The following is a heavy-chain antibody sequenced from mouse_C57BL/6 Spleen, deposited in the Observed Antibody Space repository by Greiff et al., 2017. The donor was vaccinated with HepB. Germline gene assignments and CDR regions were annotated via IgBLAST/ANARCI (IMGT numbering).Heavy chain of an antibody. CDR2: IYPGSGSN. D-gene: IGHD1-1*01. Sequence: VKLMESGAELVKPGASVEMSCKASGYTFTSYWITWVKQRPGQGLEWIGDIYPGSGSNNYNEKFKSKATLTVDTSSSTAYMQPSSLTSEDSAVYYCAREGHYYGSSPWYFDVWGTGTTVTVSS. J-gene: IGHJ1*03. CDR1: GYTFTSYW. CDR3: AREGHYYGSSPWYFDV. V-gene: IGHV1-55*01.